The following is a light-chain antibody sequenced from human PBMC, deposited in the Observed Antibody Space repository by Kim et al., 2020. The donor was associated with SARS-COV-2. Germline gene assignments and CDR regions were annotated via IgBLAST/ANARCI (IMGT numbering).Light chain of an antibody. CDR2: EVA. CDR3: SSFTTISTLV. Sequence: QSALTQPPSVSGSPGQSVTISCTGTSSDVGAYNRVSWYQQPPGTAPKLIIYEVANRPSGVPDRFSGSKSDNTASLTISGLQAEDEAHYYCSSFTTISTLVFGGGTQLTVL. V-gene: IGLV2-18*02. CDR1: SSDVGAYNR. J-gene: IGLJ2*01.